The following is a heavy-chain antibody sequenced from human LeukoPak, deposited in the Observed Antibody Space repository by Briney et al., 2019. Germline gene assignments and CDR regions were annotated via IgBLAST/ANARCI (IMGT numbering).Heavy chain of an antibody. J-gene: IGHJ4*02. Sequence: GGSLRLSCAASGFSFNSYAMSWVRQAPGKGLEWVSAISGSGGGTYYADSVKGRFTISRDNSENTLYLQMNSLRAEDTAVYYCAKDLRDIVVVVAAPDYWGQGTLVTVSS. CDR3: AKDLRDIVVVVAAPDY. CDR2: ISGSGGGT. CDR1: GFSFNSYA. D-gene: IGHD2-15*01. V-gene: IGHV3-23*01.